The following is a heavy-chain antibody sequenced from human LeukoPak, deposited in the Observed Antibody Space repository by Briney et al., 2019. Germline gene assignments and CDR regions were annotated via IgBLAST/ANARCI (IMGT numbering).Heavy chain of an antibody. CDR2: ISTSSSYI. CDR3: AKGSKAVLFTRDHYMDV. CDR1: GFTFSSYS. Sequence: GGSLRLSCAASGFTFSSYSMNWVRQAPGRGLEWVSSISTSSSYIYYADSVKGRFTISRDNAKNSLYLQMNSLRDEDTVAYYCAKGSKAVLFTRDHYMDVWGKGTTVTISS. V-gene: IGHV3-21*01. J-gene: IGHJ6*03. D-gene: IGHD6-19*01.